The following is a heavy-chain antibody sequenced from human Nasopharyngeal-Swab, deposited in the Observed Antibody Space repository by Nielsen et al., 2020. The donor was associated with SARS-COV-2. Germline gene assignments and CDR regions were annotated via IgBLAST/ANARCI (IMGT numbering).Heavy chain of an antibody. Sequence: GESLKISCGASGFSFNSHWMSWVRQATGKGLEWVASVKQDGSEIYYADSVKGRFTISRDNIENSMSLQMKYLGVDDTAVYYCARVNGEWHYGSWGQGTLVTVSS. CDR3: ARVNGEWHYGS. CDR2: VKQDGSEI. V-gene: IGHV3-7*01. D-gene: IGHD4-17*01. CDR1: GFSFNSHW. J-gene: IGHJ5*02.